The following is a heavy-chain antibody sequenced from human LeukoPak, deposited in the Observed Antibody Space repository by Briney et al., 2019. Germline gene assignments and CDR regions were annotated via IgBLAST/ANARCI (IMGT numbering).Heavy chain of an antibody. V-gene: IGHV4-4*07. CDR3: ARALSYYDSSGYGGDAFDI. Sequence: SETRSLTCTVSGGSISSYYWSWIRQPAGKGLEWIGRIYTSGSTDYNPALTSRVTMSVDTSKNQFSLKLSSVTAADTAQYYCARALSYYDSSGYGGDAFDIWGQGTMVTVSS. CDR2: IYTSGST. D-gene: IGHD3-22*01. J-gene: IGHJ3*02. CDR1: GGSISSYY.